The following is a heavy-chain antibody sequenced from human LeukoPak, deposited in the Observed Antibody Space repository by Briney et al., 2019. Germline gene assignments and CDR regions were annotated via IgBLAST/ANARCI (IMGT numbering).Heavy chain of an antibody. CDR2: TYYRSKWYN. J-gene: IGHJ5*02. CDR1: VDSVSINSAT. V-gene: IGHV6-1*01. CDR3: ARVEAGKGWFDP. Sequence: SQTLSLTFAISVDSVSINSATWNWIRQFPSRGLEWLGRTYYRSKWYNDYAVSVKSRITINPDTSKNQFSLHLNSVTPEDTAVYHCARVEAGKGWFDPWGQGTQVTVSS. D-gene: IGHD6-19*01.